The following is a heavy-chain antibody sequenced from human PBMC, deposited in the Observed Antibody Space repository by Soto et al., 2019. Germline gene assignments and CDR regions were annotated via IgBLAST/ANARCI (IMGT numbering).Heavy chain of an antibody. CDR3: ATGNPDFWSGYYYPLSYSSGGLYYMDV. CDR1: GGSISSYY. J-gene: IGHJ6*03. Sequence: SETLSLTCTVSGGSISSYYWSWIRQPPGKGLEWIGYIYYSGSTNYNPSLKSRVTISVDTSKNQFSLKLSSVTAADTAVYYCATGNPDFWSGYYYPLSYSSGGLYYMDVWGKGTTVTVAS. D-gene: IGHD3-3*01. CDR2: IYYSGST. V-gene: IGHV4-59*01.